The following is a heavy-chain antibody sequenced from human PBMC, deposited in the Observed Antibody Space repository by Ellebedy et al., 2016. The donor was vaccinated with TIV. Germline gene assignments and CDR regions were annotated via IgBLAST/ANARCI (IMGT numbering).Heavy chain of an antibody. CDR2: ISSSGSTI. CDR1: GFTFSDYY. Sequence: GESLKISXAASGFTFSDYYMSWIRQAPGKGLEWVSYISSSGSTIYYADSVKGRFTISRDNAKNSLYLQMNSLRAEDTAVYYCASVGIAARLWGQGTTVTVPS. J-gene: IGHJ6*02. D-gene: IGHD6-6*01. V-gene: IGHV3-11*01. CDR3: ASVGIAARL.